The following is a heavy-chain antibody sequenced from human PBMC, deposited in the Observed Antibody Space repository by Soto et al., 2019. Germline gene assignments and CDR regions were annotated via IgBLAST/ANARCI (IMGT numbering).Heavy chain of an antibody. Sequence: GSLRLSCAASGFTFNTYGLHWVRQAPGKGLGWVALISYDGTDKYYEDSVKGRFTISRDNSKNTLFLQMNSLRADDTAVYYCARAYSAYELDYWGQGTLVTVSS. J-gene: IGHJ4*02. CDR3: ARAYSAYELDY. CDR2: ISYDGTDK. CDR1: GFTFNTYG. V-gene: IGHV3-30*03. D-gene: IGHD5-12*01.